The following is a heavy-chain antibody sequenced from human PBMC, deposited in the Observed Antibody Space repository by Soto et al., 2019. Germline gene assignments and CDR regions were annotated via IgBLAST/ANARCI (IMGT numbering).Heavy chain of an antibody. CDR2: INPNSGGT. V-gene: IGHV1-2*02. D-gene: IGHD3-9*01. Sequence: ASVKVSCKASGYTFTGYYMHWVRQAPGQGLEWMGWINPNSGGTNYAQKFQGRVTMTRDTSISTAYMELSRLRSDDTAVYYCARDLVGYYDISTGHSGTPTNWFDPWGQGTLVTVSS. J-gene: IGHJ5*02. CDR1: GYTFTGYY. CDR3: ARDLVGYYDISTGHSGTPTNWFDP.